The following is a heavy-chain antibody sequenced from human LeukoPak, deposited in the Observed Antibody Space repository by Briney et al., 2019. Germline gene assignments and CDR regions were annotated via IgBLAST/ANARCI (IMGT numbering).Heavy chain of an antibody. D-gene: IGHD3-16*01. Sequence: GGTLRLSCAASEFTLNSYGMSWVRQAPGKGLEWVGNIQPDGSEGYPVDSVKGRFTISRDNARNSLFLQMNSLRVEDTAVYYCASQSFAKFDPWGQGTLVIVSS. J-gene: IGHJ5*02. CDR3: ASQSFAKFDP. CDR1: EFTLNSYG. CDR2: IQPDGSEG. V-gene: IGHV3-7*01.